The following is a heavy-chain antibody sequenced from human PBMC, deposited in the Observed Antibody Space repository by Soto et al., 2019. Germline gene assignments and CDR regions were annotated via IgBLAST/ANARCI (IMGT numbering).Heavy chain of an antibody. V-gene: IGHV4-4*02. J-gene: IGHJ6*02. D-gene: IGHD4-17*01. CDR1: GGSIGSSNW. CDR2: IYHSGST. Sequence: SETLSLTCAVSGGSIGSSNWWSWVRQPPGKGLEWIGEIYHSGSTNYNPSLKSRVTISVDKSKNQFSLKLSSVTAADTAVYYCARGDYGDYDYYYYYGMDVWGQGTTVTVSS. CDR3: ARGDYGDYDYYYYYGMDV.